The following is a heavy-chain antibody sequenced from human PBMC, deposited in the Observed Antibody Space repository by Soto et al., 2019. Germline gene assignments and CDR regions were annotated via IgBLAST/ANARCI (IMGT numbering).Heavy chain of an antibody. CDR3: ARDFSPVVPLFDY. V-gene: IGHV3-33*01. J-gene: IGHJ4*02. CDR1: GFTFSSYG. CDR2: IWYDGSNK. D-gene: IGHD2-15*01. Sequence: GGSLRLSCAASGFTFSSYGMHWVRQAPGKGLEWVAVIWYDGSNKYYADSVKGRFTISRDNSKNTLYLQMNSLRAEDTAVYYCARDFSPVVPLFDYWGQGTLVTVSS.